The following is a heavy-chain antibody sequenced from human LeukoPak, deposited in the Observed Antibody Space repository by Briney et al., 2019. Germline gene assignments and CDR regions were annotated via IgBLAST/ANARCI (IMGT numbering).Heavy chain of an antibody. Sequence: PGGSLRLSCAASGFTFSSYAMSWVRQAPGKGLEWVSVVSGSGGSTYYADSVKGRFTISRDNSKNTLYLQMNSLRAEDTAVYYCAKVGLDCGGDCYVFDYWGQGTLVTVSS. J-gene: IGHJ4*02. CDR2: VSGSGGST. D-gene: IGHD2-21*02. CDR1: GFTFSSYA. CDR3: AKVGLDCGGDCYVFDY. V-gene: IGHV3-23*01.